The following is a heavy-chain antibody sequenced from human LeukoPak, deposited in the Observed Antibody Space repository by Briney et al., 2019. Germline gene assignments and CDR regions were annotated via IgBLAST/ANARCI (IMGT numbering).Heavy chain of an antibody. D-gene: IGHD6-19*01. V-gene: IGHV3-23*01. Sequence: PGGSLRLSCEASGSTFSCYAMNWVRQAPGKGLEWVSAIGSGGGSTDYADSVQGRFTISRDNSKSTLYLQMNSLRAEDTAVYYCAKGFLGGTDQYFDSWGQGTLVTVSS. CDR1: GSTFSCYA. J-gene: IGHJ4*02. CDR2: IGSGGGST. CDR3: AKGFLGGTDQYFDS.